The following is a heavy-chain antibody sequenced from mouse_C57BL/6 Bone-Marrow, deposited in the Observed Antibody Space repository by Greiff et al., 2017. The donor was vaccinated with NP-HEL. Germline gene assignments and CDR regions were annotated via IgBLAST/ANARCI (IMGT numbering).Heavy chain of an antibody. CDR1: GYTFTSYR. J-gene: IGHJ4*01. CDR3: APDYDGGYAMDY. Sequence: QVQLKESGAELAKPGASVKLSCKASGYTFTSYRMHWVKQRPGQGLEWIGYINPSSGYTKYNQKFKDKATLTADKSSSTAYMQLSSLTYEDSAVYYCAPDYDGGYAMDYWGQGTSVTVSS. CDR2: INPSSGYT. V-gene: IGHV1-7*01. D-gene: IGHD2-4*01.